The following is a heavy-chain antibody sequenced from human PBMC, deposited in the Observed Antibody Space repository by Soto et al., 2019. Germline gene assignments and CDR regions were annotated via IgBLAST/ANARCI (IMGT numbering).Heavy chain of an antibody. CDR3: ASSVGYCSSTSCYEYFDY. J-gene: IGHJ4*02. CDR1: GYSFTSYW. D-gene: IGHD2-2*01. CDR2: IYPGDSDT. V-gene: IGHV5-51*01. Sequence: PGESLKISCKGSGYSFTSYWIGWVRQMPGKGLEWMGIIYPGDSDTRYSPSFQGQVTISADKSISTAYLQWSSLKASDTAMYYCASSVGYCSSTSCYEYFDYWGQGTLVTVSS.